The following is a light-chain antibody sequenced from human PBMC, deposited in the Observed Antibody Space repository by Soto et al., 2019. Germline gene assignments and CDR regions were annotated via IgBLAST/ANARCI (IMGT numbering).Light chain of an antibody. CDR3: QQYGTSEII. CDR2: DTS. Sequence: ESVFTQSPGPLSLSPGERATPSCRASQSLANSFIAWYQQKPGQAPRLLIYDTSSRASGIPDRFSGSGSGTDFTLTISRLETEDFAVFYCQQYGTSEIIFGQGTRLEIK. V-gene: IGKV3-20*01. J-gene: IGKJ5*01. CDR1: QSLANSF.